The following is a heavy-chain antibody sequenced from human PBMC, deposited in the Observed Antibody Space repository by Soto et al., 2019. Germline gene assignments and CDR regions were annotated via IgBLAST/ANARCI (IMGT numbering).Heavy chain of an antibody. J-gene: IGHJ5*02. D-gene: IGHD4-17*01. Sequence: EVQLVESGGGLVQPGGSLRLSCAASGFTFSSYSMNWVRQAPGKGLEWVSYISSSSSTIYYADSVKGRFTISRDNAKNSLYRQMNSRGAEDTAVYYCAREGGDLNWFDPWGQGTLVTVCS. CDR3: AREGGDLNWFDP. CDR2: ISSSSSTI. V-gene: IGHV3-48*01. CDR1: GFTFSSYS.